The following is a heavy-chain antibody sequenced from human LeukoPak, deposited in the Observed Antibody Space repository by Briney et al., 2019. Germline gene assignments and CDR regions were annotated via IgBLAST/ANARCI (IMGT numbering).Heavy chain of an antibody. D-gene: IGHD6-19*01. CDR2: ISAYNGNT. CDR1: GYTFTSYG. Sequence: ASVKVSCKASGYTFTSYGISWVRQAPGQGLEWMGWISAYNGNTNYAQKLQGRVTMTTDTSTSTAYMELRSLRSDDTAVYYCARDRIWAVARNDAFDIWGQGTMVTVSS. J-gene: IGHJ3*02. CDR3: ARDRIWAVARNDAFDI. V-gene: IGHV1-18*01.